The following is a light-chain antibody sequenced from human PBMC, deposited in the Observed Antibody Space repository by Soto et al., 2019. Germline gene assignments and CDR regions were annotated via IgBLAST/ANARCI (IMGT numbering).Light chain of an antibody. Sequence: MVVTQSPVTLSLCPGQRATLSCRASVMISTYVAWYQQKPGQAPRLLIYDASSRATGIPDRFTGSGSGTDFTLTITRLEPEDFGVYYCQQYSSLPRTFGQGTKVDI. V-gene: IGKV3-20*01. CDR2: DAS. CDR1: VMISTY. CDR3: QQYSSLPRT. J-gene: IGKJ1*01.